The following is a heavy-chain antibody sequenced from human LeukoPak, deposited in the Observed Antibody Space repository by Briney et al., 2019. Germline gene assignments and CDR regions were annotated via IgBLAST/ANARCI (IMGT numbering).Heavy chain of an antibody. V-gene: IGHV3-33*06. J-gene: IGHJ4*02. Sequence: GGSLRLSCAASGCTFSNYGMHWVRQAPGKGLEWVAVIWHDGSNKNYADSVKGRFTISRYNSKNTLYLQMNSLRAEDTAVYYCANNFDYWGQGTLVTVSS. CDR1: GCTFSNYG. CDR2: IWHDGSNK. CDR3: ANNFDY.